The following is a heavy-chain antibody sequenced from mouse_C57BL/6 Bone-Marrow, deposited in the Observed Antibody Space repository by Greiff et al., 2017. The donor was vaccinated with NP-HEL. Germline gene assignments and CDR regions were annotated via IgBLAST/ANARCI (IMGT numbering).Heavy chain of an antibody. D-gene: IGHD3-2*02. Sequence: EVQVVESEGGLVQPGSSMKLSCTASGFTFSDYYMAWVRQVPEKGLEWVANINYDGSSTYYLDSLKSRFIISRDNAKNILYLQMSSLKSEDTATYYCARDSSGFDYWGQGTTLTVSS. CDR3: ARDSSGFDY. CDR2: INYDGSST. V-gene: IGHV5-16*01. CDR1: GFTFSDYY. J-gene: IGHJ2*01.